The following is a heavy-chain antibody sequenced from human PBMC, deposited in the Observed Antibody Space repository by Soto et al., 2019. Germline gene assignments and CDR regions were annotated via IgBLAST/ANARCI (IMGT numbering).Heavy chain of an antibody. CDR2: ISPYSGNT. D-gene: IGHD3-16*01. V-gene: IGHV1-18*04. Sequence: ASVKVSCEACGDSFTTYYIHWVRQAPGQGLEWMGWISPYSGNTHYASKVQGRLTMTTDTSTSTAYMDLGSLTSDDTAVYYCAMVDNYVTPTPQDVWGQGTTVTVSS. CDR1: GDSFTTYY. J-gene: IGHJ6*02. CDR3: AMVDNYVTPTPQDV.